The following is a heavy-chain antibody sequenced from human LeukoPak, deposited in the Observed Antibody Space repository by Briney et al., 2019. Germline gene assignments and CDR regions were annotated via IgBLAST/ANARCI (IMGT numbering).Heavy chain of an antibody. D-gene: IGHD3-9*01. CDR1: GFTFSSYA. CDR2: ISGSGGST. CDR3: AKTPGDYFDLFDY. V-gene: IGHV3-23*01. J-gene: IGHJ4*02. Sequence: GGSLRLSCAASGFTFSSYAMSWVRQAPGKGLEWVSAISGSGGSTYHADSVKGRFTISRDNSKNTLYLQMNSLRAEDTAVYYCAKTPGDYFDLFDYWGQGTLVTVSS.